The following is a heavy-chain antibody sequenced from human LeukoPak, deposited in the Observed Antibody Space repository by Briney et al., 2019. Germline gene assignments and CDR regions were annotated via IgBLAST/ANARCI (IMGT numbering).Heavy chain of an antibody. V-gene: IGHV1-2*02. CDR1: GYTFTGYY. Sequence: GASVKVSCKASGYTFTGYYIHWGRQAPGQGLEWMGWINPNSGGTNYAQKFQGRVTMTRDTSISTAYMELSRLRSDDTAVYYCARGDPVAGTSDFDYWGQGTLVTVSS. CDR2: INPNSGGT. CDR3: ARGDPVAGTSDFDY. D-gene: IGHD6-19*01. J-gene: IGHJ4*02.